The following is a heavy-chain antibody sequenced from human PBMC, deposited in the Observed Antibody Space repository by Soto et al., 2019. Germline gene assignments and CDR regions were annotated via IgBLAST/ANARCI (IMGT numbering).Heavy chain of an antibody. CDR2: IDYSGST. Sequence: SETLSLTCTVSGGSIGTYYWNWIRQPPGKGLEWIGYIDYSGSTNYNPSLKSRFSISIDTSKNQFSLKLSSMTAADTAVYYCARGRRSSGRHDAFDIWGQGTMVTVSS. V-gene: IGHV4-59*01. CDR3: ARGRRSSGRHDAFDI. J-gene: IGHJ3*02. D-gene: IGHD6-19*01. CDR1: GGSIGTYY.